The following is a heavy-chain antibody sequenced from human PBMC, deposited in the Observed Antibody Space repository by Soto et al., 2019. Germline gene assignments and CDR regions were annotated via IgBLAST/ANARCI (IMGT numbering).Heavy chain of an antibody. V-gene: IGHV3-64D*06. Sequence: GGSLRLSCSASGFSFSRYAMHWVRQAPGKGLEYVSAISSNGGNTYYADSVKGRFTIYRDNSKNTLYLQMSSLRAEDAAVYYGVKANAGIGVPWFDPWGQGTLVTVSS. CDR3: VKANAGIGVPWFDP. D-gene: IGHD3-3*01. CDR2: ISSNGGNT. CDR1: GFSFSRYA. J-gene: IGHJ5*02.